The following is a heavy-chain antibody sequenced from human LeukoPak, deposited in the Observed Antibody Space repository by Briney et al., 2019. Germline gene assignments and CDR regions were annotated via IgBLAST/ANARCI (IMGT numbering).Heavy chain of an antibody. CDR3: ARVGGSGSYYKGFYYYYYMDV. Sequence: PSETLSLTCAVYGGSFSGYYWSWIRQPPGKGLEWIGEINHSGSTNYNPSLKSRVTISVDTSKNQFSLKLSSVTAADTAVYYCARVGGSGSYYKGFYYYYYMDVWGKGTTVTVSS. V-gene: IGHV4-34*01. CDR1: GGSFSGYY. CDR2: INHSGST. J-gene: IGHJ6*03. D-gene: IGHD3-10*01.